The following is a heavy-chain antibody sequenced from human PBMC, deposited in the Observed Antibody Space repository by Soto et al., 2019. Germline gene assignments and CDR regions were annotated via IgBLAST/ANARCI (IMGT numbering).Heavy chain of an antibody. J-gene: IGHJ6*03. CDR3: ARDRRAYYDFWSGYWGYYYMDV. V-gene: IGHV3-33*01. D-gene: IGHD3-3*01. CDR2: IWYDGSNK. CDR1: GFTFSSYG. Sequence: QVQLVESGGGVVQPGRSLRLSCAASGFTFSSYGMHWVRQAPGKGLEWVAVIWYDGSNKYYADSVKGRFTISRYNSKNTLYLQMNSLRAEDTAVYYCARDRRAYYDFWSGYWGYYYMDVWGKGTTVTVSS.